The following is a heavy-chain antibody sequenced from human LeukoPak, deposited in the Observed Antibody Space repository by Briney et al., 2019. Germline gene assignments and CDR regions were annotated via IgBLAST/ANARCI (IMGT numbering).Heavy chain of an antibody. CDR3: ARDNWNYQGIGY. CDR1: GYTFTGYY. J-gene: IGHJ4*02. D-gene: IGHD1-7*01. V-gene: IGHV1-2*02. Sequence: ASVKVSCKASGYTFTGYYMHWVRQAPGQGLEWMGWINPNSGGTNYAQKFQGRVTMTRDTSISTAYMELSRLRSDDTAVYYCARDNWNYQGIGYWGQGTLVTVSS. CDR2: INPNSGGT.